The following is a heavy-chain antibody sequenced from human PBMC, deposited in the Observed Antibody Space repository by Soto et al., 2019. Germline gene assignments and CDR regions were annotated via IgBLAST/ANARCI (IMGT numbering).Heavy chain of an antibody. CDR2: ISWNSGSI. Sequence: EVQLVESGGGLVQPGRSLRLSCAASGFTFDDYAMHWVRQAPGKGLEWVSGISWNSGSIGYADSVMGRFTISRDKAKNSLNRRMNSLRADDTALYYCGKDITSGCSSEGWFDLWGQGSLVTVS. V-gene: IGHV3-9*01. D-gene: IGHD6-6*01. CDR1: GFTFDDYA. J-gene: IGHJ5*02. CDR3: GKDITSGCSSEGWFDL.